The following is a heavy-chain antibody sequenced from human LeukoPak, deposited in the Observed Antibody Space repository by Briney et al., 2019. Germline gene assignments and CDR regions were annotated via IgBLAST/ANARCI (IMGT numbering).Heavy chain of an antibody. J-gene: IGHJ5*02. CDR1: GGSISSYY. CDR2: IYYSGST. Sequence: PSETLSLTCTVSGGSISSYYWSWIRQPPGKGLEWIGYIYYSGSTNYNPSLKSRITISVDTSKNQFSLKLSSVTAADTAVYYCARHNSSSWSNWFDPWGQGTLVTVSS. V-gene: IGHV4-59*08. D-gene: IGHD6-13*01. CDR3: ARHNSSSWSNWFDP.